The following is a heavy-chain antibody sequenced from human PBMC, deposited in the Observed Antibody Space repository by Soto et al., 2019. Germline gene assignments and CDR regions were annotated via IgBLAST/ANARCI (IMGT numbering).Heavy chain of an antibody. CDR3: AKETDHKEYSYGSNWYFDL. D-gene: IGHD5-18*01. J-gene: IGHJ2*01. CDR2: ISYDGSNK. V-gene: IGHV3-30*18. Sequence: GGSLRLSCAASGFTFSSYGMHWVRQAPGKGLEWVAVISYDGSNKYYADSVKGRFTISRDNSKNTLYLQMNSLRAEDTAVYYCAKETDHKEYSYGSNWYFDLWGRGTLVTVSS. CDR1: GFTFSSYG.